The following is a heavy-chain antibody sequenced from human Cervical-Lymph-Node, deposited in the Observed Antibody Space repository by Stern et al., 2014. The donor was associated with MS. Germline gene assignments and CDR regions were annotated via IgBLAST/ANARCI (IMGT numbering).Heavy chain of an antibody. CDR2: ISHDGNEK. J-gene: IGHJ4*02. D-gene: IGHD3-16*01. Sequence: VQLEEPGGGAVQPGKSLRLSCAASGFTFRNYAMHWVRQAPGKGLEWVAVISHDGNEKYYADSLRGRFTISRDNSRNTLYLQMNSLGADDTAVYYCAREGEKASTTAFDSWGQGTLVTVS. V-gene: IGHV3-30*01. CDR3: AREGEKASTTAFDS. CDR1: GFTFRNYA.